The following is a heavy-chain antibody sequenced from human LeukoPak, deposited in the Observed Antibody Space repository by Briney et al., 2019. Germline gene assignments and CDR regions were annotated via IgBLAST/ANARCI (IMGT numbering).Heavy chain of an antibody. CDR3: ARADLDDYYYYYGMDV. D-gene: IGHD3-3*01. CDR2: TYYRSKWYN. J-gene: IGHJ6*02. Sequence: SQTLSLTCAISGDSVSSNSAAWNWIRQSPSRGLEWLGRTYYRSKWYNDYAVSVKSRITINPDTSKNQFSLQLNSVTPEDTAVYYCARADLDDYYYYYGMDVWGQGTTVTVSS. CDR1: GDSVSSNSAA. V-gene: IGHV6-1*01.